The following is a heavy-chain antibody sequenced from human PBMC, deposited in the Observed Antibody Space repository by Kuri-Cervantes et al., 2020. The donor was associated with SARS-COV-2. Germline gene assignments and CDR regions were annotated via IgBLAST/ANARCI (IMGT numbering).Heavy chain of an antibody. J-gene: IGHJ4*02. CDR1: GGTFSSYA. CDR3: GRVGGDEPTFDY. V-gene: IGHV1-69*05. Sequence: SVKVSCKASGGTFSSYAISWVRQAPGQGLEWMGGIIPIFGTANYAQKFQGRVTITTDESTSTAYMELSSLRSEDTAVYYCGRVGGDEPTFDYWGQGTLVTVSS. D-gene: IGHD2-21*01. CDR2: IIPIFGTA.